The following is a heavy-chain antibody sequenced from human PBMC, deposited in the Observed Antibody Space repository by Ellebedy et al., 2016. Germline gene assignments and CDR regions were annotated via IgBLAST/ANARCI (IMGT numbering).Heavy chain of an antibody. D-gene: IGHD2-15*01. Sequence: GGSLRLSCAVSGFIFSSYAMHWVRQAPGKGLEWVAAISYDGSNKYYADSVKGRFTISRDNSKNTLYLQMNSLRAEDTAVYYCARGVGSGWFDPWGQGTLVTVSS. CDR3: ARGVGSGWFDP. J-gene: IGHJ5*02. V-gene: IGHV3-30*14. CDR2: ISYDGSNK. CDR1: GFIFSSYA.